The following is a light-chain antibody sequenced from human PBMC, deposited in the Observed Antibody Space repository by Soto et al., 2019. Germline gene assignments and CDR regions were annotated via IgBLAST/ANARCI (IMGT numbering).Light chain of an antibody. V-gene: IGLV2-14*01. J-gene: IGLJ1*01. CDR1: SSDVGGYNY. CDR2: EVS. Sequence: QSVRSHPASVSWSPGHLITISCTGTSSDVGGYNYVSWYQQHPGKAPKLMIYEVSNRPSGVSNRFSGSKSGNTASLTISGLQAEDQADYYCSSYTSGSNYVFGTGTKVTAL. CDR3: SSYTSGSNYV.